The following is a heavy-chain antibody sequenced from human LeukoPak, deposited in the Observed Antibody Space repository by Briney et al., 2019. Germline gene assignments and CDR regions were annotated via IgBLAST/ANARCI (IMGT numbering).Heavy chain of an antibody. D-gene: IGHD3-10*01. J-gene: IGHJ3*02. CDR2: ISSSSSYI. CDR3: AKDGRQRKTYFYGSGSANAFDI. Sequence: PGGSLRLSCAASGFALSSYAMSWVRQAPGKGLEWVSSISSSSSYIYYADSVKGRFTISRDNAKNSLYLQMNSLRAEDTAVYYCAKDGRQRKTYFYGSGSANAFDIWGQGTMVTVSS. V-gene: IGHV3-21*01. CDR1: GFALSSYA.